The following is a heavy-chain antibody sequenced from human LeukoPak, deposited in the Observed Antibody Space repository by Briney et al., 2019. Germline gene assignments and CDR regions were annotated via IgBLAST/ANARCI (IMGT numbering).Heavy chain of an antibody. D-gene: IGHD3-16*01. CDR3: ARDGALVGEYPAY. V-gene: IGHV1-18*01. CDR1: GGTFSNYA. J-gene: IGHJ4*02. CDR2: ISAYNGNT. Sequence: GSSVKVSCKASGGTFSNYAIHWVRQAPGQGLEWMGWISAYNGNTNYAQKLQGRVTMTTDTSTSTAYMELRSLRSDDTAVYYCARDGALVGEYPAYWGQGTLVTVSS.